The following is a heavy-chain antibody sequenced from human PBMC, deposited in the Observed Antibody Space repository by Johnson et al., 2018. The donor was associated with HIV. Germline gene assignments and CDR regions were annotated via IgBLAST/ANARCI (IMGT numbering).Heavy chain of an antibody. J-gene: IGHJ3*02. CDR1: GFAFSSYV. D-gene: IGHD6-6*01. V-gene: IGHV3-30*04. CDR2: ISYDGSNK. CDR3: AKVHIPARWSAAFDI. Sequence: QGQLVESGGGVVQPGRSLRLSCAASGFAFSSYVMYWVRQAPGKGLEWVAVISYDGSNKYYADSVKGRFTISRDNSRNTLYLQMSSLRTEDTAVYYCAKVHIPARWSAAFDIWGRGTLVTVSS.